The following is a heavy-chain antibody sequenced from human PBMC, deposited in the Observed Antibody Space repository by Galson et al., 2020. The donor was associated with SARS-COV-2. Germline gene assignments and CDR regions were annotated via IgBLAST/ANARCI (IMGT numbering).Heavy chain of an antibody. CDR1: GGSFSGYY. V-gene: IGHV4-34*01. CDR2: INHSGST. D-gene: IGHD6-13*01. Sequence: SQASETLSLTCAVYGGSFSGYYWSWIRQPPGKGLEWIGEINHSGSTNYNPSLKSRVTISVDTSKNQFSLKLSSVTAADTAVYYCARSSYSSSWYGQMYYVDYWGQGTLVTVSS. J-gene: IGHJ4*02. CDR3: ARSSYSSSWYGQMYYVDY.